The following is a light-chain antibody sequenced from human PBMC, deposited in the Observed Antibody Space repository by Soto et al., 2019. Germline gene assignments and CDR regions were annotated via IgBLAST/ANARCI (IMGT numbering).Light chain of an antibody. CDR3: QQYKKWPRT. J-gene: IGKJ1*01. CDR1: QSVSSN. V-gene: IGKV3-15*01. CDR2: GAS. Sequence: EIVMTQSPATLSVSPGERVTLSCRASQSVSSNLAWYQQKLGQAPRLLLYGASTRATGFPARFSGRGSGTEFTLTISSLQSEDFAVYYCQQYKKWPRTFGQGTKVEIK.